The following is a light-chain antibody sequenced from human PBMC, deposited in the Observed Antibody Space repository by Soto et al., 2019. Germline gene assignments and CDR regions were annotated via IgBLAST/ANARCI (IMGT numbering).Light chain of an antibody. CDR3: QQYSGSPGFT. Sequence: EIVLTQSPGTLSLSPGERATLSCRASQSVSSSYLAWYQQKPGQAPRLLIYGASSRATGIPDRFSGSGSGTAFTLTISRLEPDDCAVYYCQQYSGSPGFTFGPGTKVDIK. V-gene: IGKV3-20*01. CDR1: QSVSSSY. J-gene: IGKJ3*01. CDR2: GAS.